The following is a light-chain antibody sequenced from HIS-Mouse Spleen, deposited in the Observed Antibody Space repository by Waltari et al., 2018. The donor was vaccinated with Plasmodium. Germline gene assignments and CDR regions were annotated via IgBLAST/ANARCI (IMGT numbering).Light chain of an antibody. CDR2: AAS. Sequence: AIRMTQSPSSFSASTGDRVTITYRVSQGISSYLAWYQQKPGKAPKLLIYAASTLQSGVPSRFSGSGSGTDFTLTISCLQSEDFATYYCQQYYSYPYTFGQGTKLEIK. V-gene: IGKV1-8*01. CDR3: QQYYSYPYT. J-gene: IGKJ2*01. CDR1: QGISSY.